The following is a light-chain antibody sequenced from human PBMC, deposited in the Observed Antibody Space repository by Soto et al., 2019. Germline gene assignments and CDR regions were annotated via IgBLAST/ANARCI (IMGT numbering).Light chain of an antibody. CDR1: QSVSTY. Sequence: ECGLAQSPATLSLSPVERVTLSSRASQSVSTYLAWYQQKTGQAPRLLIYDASNRATGIPARFSGSGSGTDFTLTISSLEPEDFAVYYCQQRSNLITFGQGTRLEIK. J-gene: IGKJ5*01. V-gene: IGKV3-11*01. CDR2: DAS. CDR3: QQRSNLIT.